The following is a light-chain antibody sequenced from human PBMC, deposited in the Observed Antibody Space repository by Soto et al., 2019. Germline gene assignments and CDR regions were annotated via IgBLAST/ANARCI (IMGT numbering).Light chain of an antibody. CDR3: QQSYSTPWT. V-gene: IGKV1-39*01. CDR2: AAS. Sequence: DIQMTQSPSSLSASVGDRVTITCRASQSISSYLNWYQQKPGKATKLLIYAASSLQSGVPSRFSGIGSGTYFTLTISSLQPEDFATNYCQQSYSTPWTCGQGTKVEIK. CDR1: QSISSY. J-gene: IGKJ1*01.